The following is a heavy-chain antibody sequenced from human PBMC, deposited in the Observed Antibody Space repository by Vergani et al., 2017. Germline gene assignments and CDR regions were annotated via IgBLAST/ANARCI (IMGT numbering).Heavy chain of an antibody. J-gene: IGHJ2*01. CDR1: GFTLDDYA. CDR2: ISWNSGSI. CDR3: AKDTVFDL. V-gene: IGHV3-9*01. Sequence: EVQLVESGGGLVQPGRFLRLSCAASGFTLDDYAMHWVRQAPGKGLEWVSGISWNSGSIGYADSVKSRFTISRDNAKNSLYLQMNSLRAEDTALYYCAKDTVFDLWGRGTLVTVSS.